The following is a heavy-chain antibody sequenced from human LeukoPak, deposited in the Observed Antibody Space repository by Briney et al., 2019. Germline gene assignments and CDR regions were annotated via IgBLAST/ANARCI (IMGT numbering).Heavy chain of an antibody. CDR1: GFTFSNFW. J-gene: IGHJ3*02. Sequence: GGSLRLSCVASGFTFSNFWMSWVRQAPGKGLEWVANIKVDGSEKYYADSVKGRFTISRDNAENSLYLQMNSLRAEDTAVYYCAKASLGYSYGYYAFDIWGQGTMVTVSS. D-gene: IGHD5-18*01. CDR3: AKASLGYSYGYYAFDI. V-gene: IGHV3-7*03. CDR2: IKVDGSEK.